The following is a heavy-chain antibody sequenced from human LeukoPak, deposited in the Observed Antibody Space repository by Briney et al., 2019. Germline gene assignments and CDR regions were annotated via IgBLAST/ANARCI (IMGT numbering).Heavy chain of an antibody. V-gene: IGHV1-18*01. J-gene: IGHJ4*02. CDR1: GYTFTSFG. CDR2: ISAYNANT. D-gene: IGHD3-9*01. Sequence: ASVKVSCKASGYTFTSFGISWVRQAPGQGLEWMGWISAYNANTNFAQNLQGRVTMTTDTSTSTAYMELRSLRSDDTAVFYCARGSRYHDWLSPLDSWGQGTLVTVSS. CDR3: ARGSRYHDWLSPLDS.